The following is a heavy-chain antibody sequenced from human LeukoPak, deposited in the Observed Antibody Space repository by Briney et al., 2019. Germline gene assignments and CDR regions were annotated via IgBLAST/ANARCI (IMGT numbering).Heavy chain of an antibody. D-gene: IGHD2-2*01. V-gene: IGHV4-34*01. CDR3: ARVSCPWLAWYFDL. CDR2: INHTGST. J-gene: IGHJ2*01. CDR1: GGSFSGYY. Sequence: SETLSLTCAVYGGSFSGYYWSWIRQPPGEGLEWIGEINHTGSTNYNPSLKSRVTISVDTSKNQFSLKLSSVTAADTAVYYCARVSCPWLAWYFDLWGRGTLVTVSS.